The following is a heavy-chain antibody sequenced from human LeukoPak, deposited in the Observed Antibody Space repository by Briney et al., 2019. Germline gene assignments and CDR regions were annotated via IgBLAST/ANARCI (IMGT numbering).Heavy chain of an antibody. CDR2: IWYDGSQK. J-gene: IGHJ4*02. Sequence: QPGGSLRLSCAVSGFTFRNAGMHWVRQAPGKGLEWVAVIWYDGSQKYYADSVKGRFTISRDNSKNMLYLHMNSLRAEDTAVYYCAKWGGHWGQGTLVTVSS. D-gene: IGHD1-26*01. CDR1: GFTFRNAG. V-gene: IGHV3-33*06. CDR3: AKWGGH.